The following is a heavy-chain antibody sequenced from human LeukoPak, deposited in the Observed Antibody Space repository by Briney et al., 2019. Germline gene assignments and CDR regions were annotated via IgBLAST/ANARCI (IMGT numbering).Heavy chain of an antibody. D-gene: IGHD3-10*01. CDR3: AGRGFGEAYYYYYYMDV. CDR2: ISGSGGST. V-gene: IGHV3-23*01. Sequence: GGSLRLSCAASKFTFSTFSMSWVRQAPGKGLEWVSAISGSGGSTYYADSVKGRFTISRDNSKNTLFLQMNSLRAEDTAVYYYAGRGFGEAYYYYYYMDVWGKGTTVTVSS. J-gene: IGHJ6*03. CDR1: KFTFSTFS.